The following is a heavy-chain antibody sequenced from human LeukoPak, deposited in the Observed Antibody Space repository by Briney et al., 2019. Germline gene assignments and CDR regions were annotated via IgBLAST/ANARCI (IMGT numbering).Heavy chain of an antibody. CDR1: GFTFTSYA. J-gene: IGHJ6*02. D-gene: IGHD5-24*01. V-gene: IGHV3-73*01. Sequence: PGGSLRLSCAASGFTFTSYAMNWVRQASGKGLEWVGRIRSKANSYATAYAASVKGRFTISRDDSKNTAYLQMNSLKTEDTAVYYCTARQRWLQPLGMDVWGQGTTVTVSS. CDR3: TARQRWLQPLGMDV. CDR2: IRSKANSYAT.